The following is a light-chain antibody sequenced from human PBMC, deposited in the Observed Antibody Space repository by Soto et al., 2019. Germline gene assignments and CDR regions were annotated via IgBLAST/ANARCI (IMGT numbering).Light chain of an antibody. J-gene: IGLJ2*01. CDR3: VLYMGSGIPVV. V-gene: IGLV8-61*01. Sequence: QAVVTQEPSFSVSPGGTVTLACGLSSGSVSTSYYPSWYQQTPGQAPRTLIYSTNTRSSGVPDRFSGSILGNKAALTITGAQADDESHYYCVLYMGSGIPVVFGGGTKVTVL. CDR1: SGSVSTSYY. CDR2: STN.